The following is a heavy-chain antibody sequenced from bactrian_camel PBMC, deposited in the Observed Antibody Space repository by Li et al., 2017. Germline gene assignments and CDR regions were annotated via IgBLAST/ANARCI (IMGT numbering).Heavy chain of an antibody. CDR2: IYARGST. J-gene: IGHJ6*01. CDR3: AAEIQSSGLCRVWLLGDFGY. D-gene: IGHD2*01. Sequence: VQLVESGGGSALAGGSVRLSCAASGYTFNTYSWFRQAPGKEREGVAAIYARGSTHYADSVKGRFTISKDKAKNTLYLQMDDLKPEDTAMYYCAAEIQSSGLCRVWLLGDFGYRGRGTQVTV. V-gene: IGHV3S67*01. CDR1: GYTFNTY.